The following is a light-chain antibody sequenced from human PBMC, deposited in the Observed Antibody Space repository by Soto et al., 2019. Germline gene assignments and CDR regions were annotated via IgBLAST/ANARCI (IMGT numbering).Light chain of an antibody. V-gene: IGKV1-9*01. CDR1: QGIDTS. CDR3: QQLHGYPIT. J-gene: IGKJ5*01. Sequence: ILLTQSPSSLSASVGDRVTITCRASQGIDTSLSWYQQKPGKAPKLLIYAASNLQSGVPSRFSGSGSGTHFTLTISSLQPEDFATYYCQQLHGYPITFGQGTRLEI. CDR2: AAS.